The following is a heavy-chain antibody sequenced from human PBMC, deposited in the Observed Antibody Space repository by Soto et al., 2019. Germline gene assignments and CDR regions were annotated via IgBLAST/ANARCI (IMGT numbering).Heavy chain of an antibody. J-gene: IGHJ4*02. CDR2: IIPIFGTA. D-gene: IGHD4-17*01. Sequence: ASVKVSCKASESTFMNYDISWVRQATGQGLEWMGGIIPIFGTANYAQKFQGRVTITADESTSTAYMELSSLRSEDTAVYYCARGDGDYEDYWGQGTLVTVSS. CDR3: ARGDGDYEDY. V-gene: IGHV1-69*13. CDR1: ESTFMNYD.